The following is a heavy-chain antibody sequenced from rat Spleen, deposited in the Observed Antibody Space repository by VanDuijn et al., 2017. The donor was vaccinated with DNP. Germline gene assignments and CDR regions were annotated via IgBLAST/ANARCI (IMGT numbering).Heavy chain of an antibody. CDR1: GFTFSSFP. Sequence: EVQLVESGGGLVQPGRSMKLSCAASGFTFSSFPMAWVRQAPTKGLEWVATISTRGDSSYYRDSVKGRFTISRDNAKTTLYLQMNSLRSEDTATYYCTRHRTIMPYYYAMDAWGQGASVTVSS. CDR2: ISTRGDSS. CDR3: TRHRTIMPYYYAMDA. V-gene: IGHV5-46*01. D-gene: IGHD1-12*01. J-gene: IGHJ4*01.